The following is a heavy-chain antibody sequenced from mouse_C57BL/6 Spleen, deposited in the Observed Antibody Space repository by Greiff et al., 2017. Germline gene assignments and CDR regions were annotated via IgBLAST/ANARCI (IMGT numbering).Heavy chain of an antibody. CDR2: IYPGSGST. J-gene: IGHJ3*01. V-gene: IGHV1-55*01. CDR3: ARRVYYDYPWFAY. D-gene: IGHD2-4*01. CDR1: GYTFTSYW. Sequence: VKLQQPGAELVKPGASVKMSCKASGYTFTSYWITWVKQRPGQGLEWIGDIYPGSGSTDYNEKFKSKATLTVDTSASTAYMQLRSRTSEASAVYYCARRVYYDYPWFAYWGQGTLVTVSA.